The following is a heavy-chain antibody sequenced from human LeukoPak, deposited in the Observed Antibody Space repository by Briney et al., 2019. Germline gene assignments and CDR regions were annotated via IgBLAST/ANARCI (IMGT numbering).Heavy chain of an antibody. J-gene: IGHJ6*03. Sequence: PGDPLSLTCSVSGGPINSYYWLWIRQSPRRALEWIGYSYYSGCNNYNPPLKSRVTILLDKRKNQISLKQSSPTGRGPAVCYLARARSAYYYGSGTPYYYMDVWGKGTTVTVSS. V-gene: IGHV4-59*12. D-gene: IGHD3-10*01. CDR3: ARARSAYYYGSGTPYYYMDV. CDR2: SYYSGCN. CDR1: GGPINSYY.